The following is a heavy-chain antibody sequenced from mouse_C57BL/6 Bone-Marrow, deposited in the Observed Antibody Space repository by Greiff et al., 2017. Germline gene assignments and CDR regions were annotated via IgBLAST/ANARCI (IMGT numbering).Heavy chain of an antibody. Sequence: EVQLQQSGAELVRPGASVKLSCTASGFNIKDYYMHWVKQRPEQGLEWIGWIDPENGDTEYASKFQGKATITADTSSNTASLQLSSLTSEDTAVYYCTRGTTAYYAMDYWGQGTSVTVSS. CDR3: TRGTTAYYAMDY. CDR1: GFNIKDYY. CDR2: IDPENGDT. V-gene: IGHV14-4*01. D-gene: IGHD1-2*01. J-gene: IGHJ4*01.